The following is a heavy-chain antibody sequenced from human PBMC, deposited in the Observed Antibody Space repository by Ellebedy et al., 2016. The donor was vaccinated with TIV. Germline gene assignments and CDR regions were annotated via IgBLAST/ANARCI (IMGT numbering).Heavy chain of an antibody. V-gene: IGHV3-21*01. CDR2: SSSSGNYR. CDR1: GFTXSYYI. CDR3: AREKTGHKWKDGFES. Sequence: GESLKISCAASGFTXSYYIMNWVLQAPGKLLEWVSSSSSSGNYRYHGDSVKGRFTISRDNAKNSLYLQMNSLRAEDTAVYYCAREKTGHKWKDGFESWGQGTLVTVSS. J-gene: IGHJ4*02. D-gene: IGHD1-20*01.